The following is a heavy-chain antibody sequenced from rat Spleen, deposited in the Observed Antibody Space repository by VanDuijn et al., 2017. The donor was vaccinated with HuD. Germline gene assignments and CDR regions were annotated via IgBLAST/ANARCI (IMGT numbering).Heavy chain of an antibody. CDR2: MSPSGGNT. Sequence: EVHLVESGGGLVKPGRSLKVSCVASGFTFSNSGMHWIRQAPTKGLEWVASMSPSGGNTYYRDSVQGRFIISRDNAKSPLYLQIDSLRSEDTATYYCARHGIYNNYGWFAYWGQGTLVTVSS. V-gene: IGHV5-19*01. CDR1: GFTFSNSG. CDR3: ARHGIYNNYGWFAY. J-gene: IGHJ3*01. D-gene: IGHD1-10*01.